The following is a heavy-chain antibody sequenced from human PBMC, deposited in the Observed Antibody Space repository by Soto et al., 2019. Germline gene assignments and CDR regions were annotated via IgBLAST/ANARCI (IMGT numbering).Heavy chain of an antibody. Sequence: SETLSLTCAVDGGSFSGSWIRQASGKGLEWIGEINHSGSTNYNPSLKSRVTISIDTSKNQFSLKLTSVTAADTAVYYCARVPADYDFWSGYSTPGYYFDYWGQGTLVTVSS. CDR1: GGSFSG. J-gene: IGHJ4*02. D-gene: IGHD3-3*01. CDR3: ARVPADYDFWSGYSTPGYYFDY. CDR2: INHSGST. V-gene: IGHV4-34*01.